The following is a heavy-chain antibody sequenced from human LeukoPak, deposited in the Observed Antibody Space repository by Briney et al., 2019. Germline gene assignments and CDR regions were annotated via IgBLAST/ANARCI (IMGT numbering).Heavy chain of an antibody. Sequence: SETLSLTFTVSGGSISSYYWSWIRQPAGKGLEWIGRIYTSGSTNYNPSLRSRVTISVDTSKNQFSLELSSVTAADTAVYYCARDTSSGFDYWGQGTLVTVSS. D-gene: IGHD3-22*01. CDR3: ARDTSSGFDY. CDR1: GGSISSYY. V-gene: IGHV4-4*07. J-gene: IGHJ4*02. CDR2: IYTSGST.